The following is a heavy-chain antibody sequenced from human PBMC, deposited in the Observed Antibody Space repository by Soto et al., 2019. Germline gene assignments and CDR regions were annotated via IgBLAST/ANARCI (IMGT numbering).Heavy chain of an antibody. J-gene: IGHJ4*02. CDR2: ISAYNGNT. Sequence: QVQLVQSGAEVKKPGASVKVSCKASGYTFTSYGISWVRQAPGQGLEWMGWISAYNGNTNYAQKLQGXVAXXTXPSTSTAYMELRSLRSDDTAVYYCARGREDIVLVPAATPFDYWGQGTLVTVSS. D-gene: IGHD2-2*01. CDR1: GYTFTSYG. CDR3: ARGREDIVLVPAATPFDY. V-gene: IGHV1-18*01.